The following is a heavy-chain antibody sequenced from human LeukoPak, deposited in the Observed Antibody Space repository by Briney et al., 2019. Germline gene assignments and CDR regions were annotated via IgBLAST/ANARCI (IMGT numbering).Heavy chain of an antibody. V-gene: IGHV3-7*04. D-gene: IGHD4-11*01. J-gene: IGHJ4*02. Sequence: PGGSLRLSCAASGFTFNNYWMTWVRQAPGKGLEWVANIKQDVSEGYYVDSVKGRFTISRDNAKNSLYLQMNSLRAEDTAVYYCARGQQLFFFWGQGTLVTVSS. CDR2: IKQDVSEG. CDR3: ARGQQLFFF. CDR1: GFTFNNYW.